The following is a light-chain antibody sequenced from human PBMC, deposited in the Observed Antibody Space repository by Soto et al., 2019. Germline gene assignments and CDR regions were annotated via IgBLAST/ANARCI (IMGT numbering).Light chain of an antibody. J-gene: IGKJ1*01. CDR1: QSVSSN. Sequence: EIVMTQSPATLSVSPGERATISCRASQSVSSNLAWYQQKPGQAPRLLIYGASTRATGIPARFSGGGSGTEFTLTISSLQSEDFAVYYCQQYNNWPQTFGQGTKVDIK. CDR2: GAS. V-gene: IGKV3-15*01. CDR3: QQYNNWPQT.